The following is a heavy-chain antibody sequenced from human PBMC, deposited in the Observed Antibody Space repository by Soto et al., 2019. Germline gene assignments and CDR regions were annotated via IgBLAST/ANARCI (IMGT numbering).Heavy chain of an antibody. J-gene: IGHJ4*01. CDR1: GGSFSGYY. V-gene: IGHV4-34*01. CDR2: INHSGST. CDR3: ASHRGNTFGPYDY. D-gene: IGHD3-16*01. Sequence: SETLSLTCAVYGGSFSGYYWTWIRQPPGTGLEWIGEINHSGSTNYNPSLKSRVTISVDKSRNQFSLKLSSMTAADTAVYFCASHRGNTFGPYDYWGQGTQVTVSS.